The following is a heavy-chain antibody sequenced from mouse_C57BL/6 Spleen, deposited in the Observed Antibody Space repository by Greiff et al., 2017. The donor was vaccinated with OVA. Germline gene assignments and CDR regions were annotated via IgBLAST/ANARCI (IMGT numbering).Heavy chain of an antibody. CDR1: GYTFTSYW. CDR2: IHPNSGST. Sequence: QVQLQQSGAELVKPGASVKLSCKASGYTFTSYWMHWVKQRPGQGLEWIGMIHPNSGSTNYNEKFKSKATLTVDKSSSTAYMQLSSLTSEDSAVYYCAKERYDYALDYWGQGTTLTVSS. D-gene: IGHD2-4*01. J-gene: IGHJ2*01. V-gene: IGHV1-64*01. CDR3: AKERYDYALDY.